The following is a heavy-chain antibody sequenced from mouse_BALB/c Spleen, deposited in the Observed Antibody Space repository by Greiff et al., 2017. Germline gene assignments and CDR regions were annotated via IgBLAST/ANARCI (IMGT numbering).Heavy chain of an antibody. J-gene: IGHJ1*01. Sequence: EVMLVESGGGLVKPGGSLKLSCAASGFTFSDYYMYWVRQTPEKRLEWVATISDGGSYTYYPDSVKGRFTISIDNAKNNLYLQMSSLKSEDTAMYYCARGRYGNYWYFDVWGAGTTVTVSS. CDR2: ISDGGSYT. CDR3: ARGRYGNYWYFDV. CDR1: GFTFSDYY. D-gene: IGHD2-10*02. V-gene: IGHV5-4*02.